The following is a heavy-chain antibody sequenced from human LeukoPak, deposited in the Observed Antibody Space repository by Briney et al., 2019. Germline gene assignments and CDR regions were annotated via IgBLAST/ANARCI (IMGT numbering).Heavy chain of an antibody. J-gene: IGHJ3*02. V-gene: IGHV3-53*01. Sequence: PGGSLRLSCAASWFTVSSNYMSWVRQAPGKGLEWVSVIYSGGSTYYADSVKGRFTISRDNSKNTLYLQMNSLRVEDTAVYYCAREIYCSASSCTGGVFDIWGQGTMVTVSS. CDR2: IYSGGST. CDR1: WFTVSSNY. D-gene: IGHD2-15*01. CDR3: AREIYCSASSCTGGVFDI.